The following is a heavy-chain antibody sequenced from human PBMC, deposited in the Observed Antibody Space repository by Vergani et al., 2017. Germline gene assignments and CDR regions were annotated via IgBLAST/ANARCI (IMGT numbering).Heavy chain of an antibody. CDR3: ARNLWGLYGGKAHFDY. CDR2: IIPIFGTA. J-gene: IGHJ4*02. V-gene: IGHV1-69*12. D-gene: IGHD4-23*01. Sequence: QVQLVQSGAEVKKPGSSVKVSCKASGGTFSSYAISWVRQAPGQGLEWMGGIIPIFGTANYAQKFQGRVTITADESTGTAYMELSSLRSEDTAVYYCARNLWGLYGGKAHFDYWGQGTLVTVSS. CDR1: GGTFSSYA.